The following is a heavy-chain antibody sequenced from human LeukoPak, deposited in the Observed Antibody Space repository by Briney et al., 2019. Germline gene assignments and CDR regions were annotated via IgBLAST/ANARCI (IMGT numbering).Heavy chain of an antibody. CDR3: ARDGRRKVVPAARRGNWFDP. J-gene: IGHJ5*02. D-gene: IGHD2-2*01. CDR2: IIPIFGTA. V-gene: IGHV1-69*01. Sequence: SVKASCKASGGTFSSYAISWVRQAPGQGLEWMGGIIPIFGTANYAQKFQGRVTITADESTSTAYMELSSLRSEDTAVYYCARDGRRKVVPAARRGNWFDPWGQGTLVTVSS. CDR1: GGTFSSYA.